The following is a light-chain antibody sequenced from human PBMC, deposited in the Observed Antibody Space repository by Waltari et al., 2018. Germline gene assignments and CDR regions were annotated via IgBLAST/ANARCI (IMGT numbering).Light chain of an antibody. J-gene: IGLJ2*01. CDR1: TCERRCYKY. CDR2: AVS. Sequence: ALPQPRPCSWSSGQSATISCTETTCERRCYKYFSWDQQYPRKDPKLIIFAVSPRPSRVSNRLSGSKSGNTASLTISGLHAEDEADYYCSSYTAGYIFDVFFGGGTKLTVL. CDR3: SSYTAGYIFDVF. V-gene: IGLV2-11*01.